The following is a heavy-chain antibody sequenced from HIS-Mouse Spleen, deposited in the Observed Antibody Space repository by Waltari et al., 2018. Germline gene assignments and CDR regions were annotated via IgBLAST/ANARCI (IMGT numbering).Heavy chain of an antibody. CDR1: GYTFTSYY. D-gene: IGHD6-13*01. Sequence: QVQLVQSGAEVKKPGASVKVSCKASGYTFTSYYMHWVRQAPGQGLEWMGRMKPSGGSTRYEQKFQGRVTMTRDTSTSTVYRELSSLRSEDTAVYYCARGSGYSSSWDAFDIWGQGTMVTVSS. CDR3: ARGSGYSSSWDAFDI. CDR2: MKPSGGST. J-gene: IGHJ3*02. V-gene: IGHV1-46*03.